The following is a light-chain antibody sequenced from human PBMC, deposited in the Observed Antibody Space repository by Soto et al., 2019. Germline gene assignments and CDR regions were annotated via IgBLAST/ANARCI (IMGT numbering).Light chain of an antibody. J-gene: IGKJ4*01. CDR2: GAS. CDR3: QKRINWPLT. Sequence: EIVLTQSPATLSLSPGERATLSCRASQSISSHLAWYQQKPGQAPRLLIYGASNRATGIPARFSGSGSGTDFTLTISSQEPEDFAVYYCQKRINWPLTFGGGTKVEIK. V-gene: IGKV3-11*01. CDR1: QSISSH.